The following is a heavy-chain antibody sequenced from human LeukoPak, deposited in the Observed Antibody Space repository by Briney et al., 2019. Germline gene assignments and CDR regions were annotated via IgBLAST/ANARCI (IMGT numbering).Heavy chain of an antibody. CDR3: ARLSAAVHLGAFDL. D-gene: IGHD3-3*01. CDR1: GGSISNYY. J-gene: IGHJ3*01. V-gene: IGHV4-59*08. Sequence: SETLSLTCAVSGGSISNYYCSWIRQPPGKGLEWLGYIHYSGYTNYNPSLKSRVTISVDKSKNHFSLRLTSVTAADTAVYYCARLSAAVHLGAFDLWGQGTMVTVSS. CDR2: IHYSGYT.